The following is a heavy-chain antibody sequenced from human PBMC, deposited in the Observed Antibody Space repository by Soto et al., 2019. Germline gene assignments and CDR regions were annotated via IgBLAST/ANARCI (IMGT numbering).Heavy chain of an antibody. D-gene: IGHD2-2*01. CDR2: IIPIFGTA. CDR1: GGTFSSYA. V-gene: IGHV1-69*06. Sequence: QVQLVQSGAEVKKPGSSVKVSCKASGGTFSSYAISWVRQAPGQGLEWMGGIIPIFGTANYAQKFQGRVTITADKSTSTAYMELSSLRSEDTAVYYCAKGPCSSTSRYRAGMDVWGQGTTVTVSS. J-gene: IGHJ6*02. CDR3: AKGPCSSTSRYRAGMDV.